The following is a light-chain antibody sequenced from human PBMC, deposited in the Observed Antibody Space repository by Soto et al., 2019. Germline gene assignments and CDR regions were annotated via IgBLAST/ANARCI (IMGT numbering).Light chain of an antibody. CDR1: QSVPNSK. V-gene: IGKV3-20*01. CDR3: QQYGSSPLT. CDR2: GAS. J-gene: IGKJ4*01. Sequence: EIVLTQSPGTLSLSPGERATLSCMARQSVPNSKLAWYQQKPGQAPRLLIYGASSRATGIPDRFSGSGSGTDFTLTISRLEPEDFALYYCQQYGSSPLTFGGGTKVEIK.